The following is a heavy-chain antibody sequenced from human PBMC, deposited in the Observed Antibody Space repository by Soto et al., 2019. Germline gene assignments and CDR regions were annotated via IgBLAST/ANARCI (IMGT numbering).Heavy chain of an antibody. V-gene: IGHV4-59*01. CDR1: GASISNYY. CDR2: IYYSGST. Sequence: PSETLSLTSTVSGASISNYYWSWIRQTPGKGLEWIAYIYYSGSTDYNPSLKSRATVSLDTSKNRFSLKLSSVTAADTAVYYCARAMVRGVISQNFDYWGQGALVT. J-gene: IGHJ4*02. D-gene: IGHD3-10*01. CDR3: ARAMVRGVISQNFDY.